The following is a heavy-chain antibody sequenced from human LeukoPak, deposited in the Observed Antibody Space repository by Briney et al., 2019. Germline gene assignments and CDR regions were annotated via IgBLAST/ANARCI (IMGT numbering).Heavy chain of an antibody. CDR3: ASGKVRVVPAATGAPFDH. Sequence: SVKVSCKASGGTFSSYAISWVRQAPGQGLEWMGGIIPIFGTANYAQKFQGRVTITADKSTSTAYMELSSLRSEDTAVYYCASGKVRVVPAATGAPFDHWGQGTLVTVSS. CDR2: IIPIFGTA. CDR1: GGTFSSYA. V-gene: IGHV1-69*06. J-gene: IGHJ4*02. D-gene: IGHD2-2*01.